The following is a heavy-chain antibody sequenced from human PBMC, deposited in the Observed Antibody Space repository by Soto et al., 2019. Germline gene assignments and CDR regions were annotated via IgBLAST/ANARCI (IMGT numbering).Heavy chain of an antibody. J-gene: IGHJ4*02. D-gene: IGHD2-21*02. Sequence: QVQLVESGGDVVQPGRSLTLSCAASGFPFSPYTMHWVRQAPGKGLEWVAVISYDGNNKYYADSVKGRFTISRDNSKNTLYLQMISLKTEDTAVYYCARGGGFCGGDCYKGGIDYWGQGTLVTVSS. CDR3: ARGGGFCGGDCYKGGIDY. CDR2: ISYDGNNK. V-gene: IGHV3-30-3*01. CDR1: GFPFSPYT.